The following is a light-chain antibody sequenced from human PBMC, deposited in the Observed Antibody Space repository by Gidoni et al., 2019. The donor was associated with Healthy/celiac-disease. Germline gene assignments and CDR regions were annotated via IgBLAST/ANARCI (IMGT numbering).Light chain of an antibody. Sequence: EIVLTQSPGTLSLSPGERAALSCRASQSISNSYLAWYQQRPGQAPRLLVYGASSRATGIPDRFSGTGSGTDFTLTISRLEPEDFAVYYCQQYDGSPSFTFXPXTRVDI. CDR1: QSISNSY. CDR2: GAS. V-gene: IGKV3-20*01. CDR3: QQYDGSPSFT. J-gene: IGKJ3*01.